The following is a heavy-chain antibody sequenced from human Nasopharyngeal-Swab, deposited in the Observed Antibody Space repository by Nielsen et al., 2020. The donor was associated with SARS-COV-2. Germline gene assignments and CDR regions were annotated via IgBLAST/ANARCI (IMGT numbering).Heavy chain of an antibody. J-gene: IGHJ6*02. Sequence: ASVKVSCKASGYTFTSYDINWVRQATGQGLEWMGWMNPNSGNTGYAQKFQGRVTMTRNTSISTAYMGLSSLRSEDTAVYYCARDTRMSYYYYYGMDVWGQGTTVTVSS. CDR2: MNPNSGNT. CDR3: ARDTRMSYYYYYGMDV. CDR1: GYTFTSYD. V-gene: IGHV1-8*01. D-gene: IGHD2-15*01.